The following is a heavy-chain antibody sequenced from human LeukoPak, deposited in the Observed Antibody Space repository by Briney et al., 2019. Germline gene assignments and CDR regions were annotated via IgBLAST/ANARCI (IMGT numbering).Heavy chain of an antibody. CDR3: AKNHDSNSYHTDDAFDL. D-gene: IGHD1-14*01. CDR1: GFTFSAYA. J-gene: IGHJ3*01. CDR2: ISVSGLST. V-gene: IGHV3-23*01. Sequence: GGSLRLSCAASGFTFSAYAMNWVRQAPGKGPEWVSVISVSGLSTYYADSVKGRFTISRDNSRNTLYLHMNSLRAEDAAVYYCAKNHDSNSYHTDDAFDLWGQGTLITVSS.